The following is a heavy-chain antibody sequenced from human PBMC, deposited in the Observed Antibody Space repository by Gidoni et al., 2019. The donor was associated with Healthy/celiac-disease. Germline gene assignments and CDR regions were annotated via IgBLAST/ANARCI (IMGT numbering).Heavy chain of an antibody. J-gene: IGHJ4*02. V-gene: IGHV3-30*02. D-gene: IGHD6-25*01. Sequence: QVQLVESGGGVVQPGGSLSLSCAASGFTFSSYGMHWVRQDPGKGLEWVAFIRYDGSNKYYADSVKGRFTISRDNSKNTLYLQMNSLRAEDTAVYYCANPLNSSGFDYWGQGTLVTVSS. CDR3: ANPLNSSGFDY. CDR1: GFTFSSYG. CDR2: IRYDGSNK.